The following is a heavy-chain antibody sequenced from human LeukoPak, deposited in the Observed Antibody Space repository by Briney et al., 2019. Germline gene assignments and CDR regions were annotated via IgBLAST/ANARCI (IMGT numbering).Heavy chain of an antibody. Sequence: ASVKVSCKASGGTLSSYAISWVRQATGQGLDWMGGIIPSFGTANYAQKLQSRVSITTDESTRTAYMELSSLRSEDTAVYYCARGGGVEIATIMGPFDPWGQGTLVTVSS. J-gene: IGHJ5*02. D-gene: IGHD5-24*01. CDR3: ARGGGVEIATIMGPFDP. CDR2: IIPSFGTA. CDR1: GGTLSSYA. V-gene: IGHV1-69*05.